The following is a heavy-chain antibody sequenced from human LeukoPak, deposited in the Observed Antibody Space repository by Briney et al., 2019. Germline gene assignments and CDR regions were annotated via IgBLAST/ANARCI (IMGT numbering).Heavy chain of an antibody. CDR2: ISGSGGST. Sequence: PGGSLRLSCAASGFTFSSYAMSWVRQAPGKGLEWVSAISGSGGSTFYADSVKGRFTISRDNSKNTLYLQMNSLRAEDTAVYYCAKSTIALSWRASYYYMDVWGKGTTVTVSS. J-gene: IGHJ6*03. CDR1: GFTFSSYA. D-gene: IGHD6-13*01. CDR3: AKSTIALSWRASYYYMDV. V-gene: IGHV3-23*01.